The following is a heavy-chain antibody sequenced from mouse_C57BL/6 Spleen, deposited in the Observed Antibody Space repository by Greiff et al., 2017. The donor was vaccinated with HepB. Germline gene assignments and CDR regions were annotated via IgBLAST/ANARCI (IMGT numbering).Heavy chain of an antibody. Sequence: EVQRVESGGGLVQPGGSLSLSCAASGFTFTDYYMSWVRQPPGKALEWLGFIRNKANGYTTEYSASVKGRFTISRDNSQSILYLQMNALRAEDSATYYCARFDGYLTWFAYWGQGTLVTVSA. CDR2: IRNKANGYTT. J-gene: IGHJ3*01. CDR3: ARFDGYLTWFAY. D-gene: IGHD2-3*01. CDR1: GFTFTDYY. V-gene: IGHV7-3*01.